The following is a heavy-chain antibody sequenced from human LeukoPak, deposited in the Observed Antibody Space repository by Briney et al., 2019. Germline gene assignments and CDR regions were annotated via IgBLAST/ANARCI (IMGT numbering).Heavy chain of an antibody. J-gene: IGHJ2*01. CDR2: ISGSGGST. CDR3: ANHVPDYGDYFYWYFDL. V-gene: IGHV3-23*01. CDR1: GFTFSSYA. Sequence: GGSLRLSCAASGFTFSSYAMSWVRQAPGKGLEWVSAISGSGGSTYYADSVKGRFTISRDNSKNTLYLQMNSLRAEDTALYYCANHVPDYGDYFYWYFDLWAVAPWSLSPQ. D-gene: IGHD4-17*01.